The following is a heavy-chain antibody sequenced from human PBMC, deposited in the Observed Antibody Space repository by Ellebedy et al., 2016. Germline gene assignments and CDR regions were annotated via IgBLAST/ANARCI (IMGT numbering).Heavy chain of an antibody. J-gene: IGHJ3*02. CDR3: ARRPQLSSEGCSTISCHAFDI. V-gene: IGHV4-59*02. CDR2: VHYSGKI. D-gene: IGHD2-2*01. Sequence: SETLSLTCTVSGDSVTSSYWTWIRQAPGKGLEWIVYVHYSGKISYNPSLESRVTISVDTSKNQFSLTLNSVTAADTAVYSCARRPQLSSEGCSTISCHAFDIWGQGTMVTVSS. CDR1: GDSVTSSY.